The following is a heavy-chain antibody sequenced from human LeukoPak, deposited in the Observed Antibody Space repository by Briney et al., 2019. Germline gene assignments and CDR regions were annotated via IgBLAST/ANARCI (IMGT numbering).Heavy chain of an antibody. V-gene: IGHV1-46*01. CDR3: ARGECSTSSCYGGPFDY. Sequence: ASVKVSCKASGYTFTSYYMHWVRQAPGQGLEWMGIINPSSGGTRYAQKFQGRVTMTRDTSTSTVYMELSSLRSEDTAVYYCARGECSTSSCYGGPFDYWGQGTLVTVSS. J-gene: IGHJ4*02. CDR2: INPSSGGT. CDR1: GYTFTSYY. D-gene: IGHD2-2*01.